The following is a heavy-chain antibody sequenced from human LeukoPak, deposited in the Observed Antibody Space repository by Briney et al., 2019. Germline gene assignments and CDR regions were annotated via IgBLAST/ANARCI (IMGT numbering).Heavy chain of an antibody. CDR3: ARSGSSWYGEYFQH. CDR2: VHLSGRT. Sequence: SGTLSLTCGVSGGSISSTNWWTWVRQPPGEGLEWIGEVHLSGRTNYNPSLESRVTMSVDMSENHISLKLTSVTAADTAVYYCARSGSSWYGEYFQHWGQGTLVTVSS. CDR1: GGSISSTNW. J-gene: IGHJ1*01. D-gene: IGHD6-13*01. V-gene: IGHV4-4*02.